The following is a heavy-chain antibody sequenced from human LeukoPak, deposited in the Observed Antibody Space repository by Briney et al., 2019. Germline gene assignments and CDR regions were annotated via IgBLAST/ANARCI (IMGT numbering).Heavy chain of an antibody. CDR2: IYYSGST. CDR1: GDSISSYY. J-gene: IGHJ4*02. Sequence: SETLSLTCTVSGDSISSYYWSWIRQPPGKGLEWIGYIYYSGSTNYNPSLKSRVTISVDTSKNQFSLKLSSVTAADTAVYYCARHSPGIAVAGNFDYWGQGTLVTVSS. D-gene: IGHD6-19*01. CDR3: ARHSPGIAVAGNFDY. V-gene: IGHV4-59*08.